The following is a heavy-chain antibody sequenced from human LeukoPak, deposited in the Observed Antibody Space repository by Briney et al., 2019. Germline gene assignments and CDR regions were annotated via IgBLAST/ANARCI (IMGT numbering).Heavy chain of an antibody. D-gene: IGHD5-24*01. V-gene: IGHV3-15*07. J-gene: IGHJ6*02. CDR2: IKTVTDGGTT. CDR3: STDPWHGMDV. Sequence: GGSLRLSCAASNFTFSNAWMNWVRQAPGKGLEWVGRIKTVTDGGTTDYAAPVKGRFIISRDDSKNTLFLQMYSLKTEDTAVYYCSTDPWHGMDVWGQGTTVTVSS. CDR1: NFTFSNAW.